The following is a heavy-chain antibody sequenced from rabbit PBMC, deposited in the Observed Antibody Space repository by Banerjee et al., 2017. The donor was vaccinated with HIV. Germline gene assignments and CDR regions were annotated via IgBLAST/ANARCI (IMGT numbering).Heavy chain of an antibody. CDR2: IYGGSSGST. J-gene: IGHJ4*01. V-gene: IGHV1S40*01. CDR1: GFSFSSSYY. CDR3: ARLVNENDDFDL. D-gene: IGHD3-3*01. Sequence: QSLEESGGDLVKPGASLTLTCTASGFSFSSSYYMCWVRQAPGKGLEWIACIYGGSSGSTYYASWAKGRFTISKTSSTTVTLQMTSLTAADTATHFCARLVNENDDFDLWGPGTLVTVS.